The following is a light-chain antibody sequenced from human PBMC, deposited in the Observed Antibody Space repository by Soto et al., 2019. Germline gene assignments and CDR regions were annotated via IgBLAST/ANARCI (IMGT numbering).Light chain of an antibody. Sequence: LTQPASVSGSSGQSITISCTGTSSDVGSYNLVSWHQQHPGKAPKLIIYEGDKRPSGVSNRFSGSKSGNTASLTISGLQAEDEADYYCCSYSYGSTLVFGGGTKVTVL. CDR1: SSDVGSYNL. V-gene: IGLV2-23*01. J-gene: IGLJ2*01. CDR3: CSYSYGSTLV. CDR2: EGD.